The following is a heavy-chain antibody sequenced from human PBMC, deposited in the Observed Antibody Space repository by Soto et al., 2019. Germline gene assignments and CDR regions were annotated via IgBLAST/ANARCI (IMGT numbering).Heavy chain of an antibody. CDR3: AKDGLYCSGGSCYGYYYYYGMDV. CDR1: GFTFSSYG. J-gene: IGHJ6*02. V-gene: IGHV3-30*18. D-gene: IGHD2-15*01. CDR2: ISYDGSNK. Sequence: GGSLRLSCAASGFTFSSYGTHWVRQAPGKGLEWVAVISYDGSNKYYADSVKGRFTISRDNSKNTLYLQMNSLRAEDTAVYYCAKDGLYCSGGSCYGYYYYYGMDVWGQGTTVTV.